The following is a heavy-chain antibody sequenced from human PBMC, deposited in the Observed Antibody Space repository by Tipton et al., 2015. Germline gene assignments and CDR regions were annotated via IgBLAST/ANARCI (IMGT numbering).Heavy chain of an antibody. Sequence: SLRLSCSASGFSFVDHAMSWVRQAPGKGLEWVSLFSRTGAYIYYADSVKGRFTISRDNAKSSLYLQMNSLRAEDSAYYCARGRFGDLPYFDSWGQGTLVTVSS. CDR3: ARGRFGDLPYFDS. CDR1: GFSFVDHA. D-gene: IGHD3-10*01. J-gene: IGHJ4*02. CDR2: FSRTGAYI. V-gene: IGHV3-21*01.